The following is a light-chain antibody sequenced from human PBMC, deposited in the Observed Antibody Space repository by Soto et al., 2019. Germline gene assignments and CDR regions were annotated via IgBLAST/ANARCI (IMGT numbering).Light chain of an antibody. CDR3: QQYYSSPIT. V-gene: IGKV4-1*01. CDR1: QSVLYSSNNKNY. CDR2: WAS. J-gene: IGKJ5*01. Sequence: DIVMTQSPDSLAVSLGERATINCKSSQSVLYSSNNKNYLAWYQQKPGHPPKLLIYWASTRESGVPDRFSGSGSVTDFTLTISSPKAEDVAVYYCQQYYSSPITFGQGTRLEIK.